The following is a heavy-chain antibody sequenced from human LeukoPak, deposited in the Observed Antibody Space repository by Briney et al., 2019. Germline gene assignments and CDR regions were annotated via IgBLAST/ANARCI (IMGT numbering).Heavy chain of an antibody. Sequence: SETLSLTCTVSGGSISSSSYYWSWLRQPPGKGLEWIGYIYYSGSTNYNPSLKSRVTISVDTSKNQFSLKLSSVTAAGTAVYYCARHDAFDIWGQGTMVTVSS. CDR1: GGSISSSSYY. CDR2: IYYSGST. J-gene: IGHJ3*02. CDR3: ARHDAFDI. V-gene: IGHV4-61*05.